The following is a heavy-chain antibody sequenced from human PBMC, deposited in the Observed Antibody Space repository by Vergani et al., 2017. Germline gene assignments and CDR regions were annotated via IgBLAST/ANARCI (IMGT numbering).Heavy chain of an antibody. D-gene: IGHD3-10*01. J-gene: IGHJ6*02. Sequence: EVQLLESGGGLVQPGGSLRLSCAASGFTFSSYAMSWVRQAPGKGLEWVSAISGSGGSTYYADSVKGRFTISRDNSKTTLYLQMNSLRAEDTAVYYCATDAYGSGSDYYYYYGMDVWGQGTTVTVSS. CDR3: ATDAYGSGSDYYYYYGMDV. V-gene: IGHV3-23*01. CDR1: GFTFSSYA. CDR2: ISGSGGST.